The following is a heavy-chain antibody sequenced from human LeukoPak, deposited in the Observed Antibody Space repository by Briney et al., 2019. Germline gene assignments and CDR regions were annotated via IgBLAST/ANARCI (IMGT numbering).Heavy chain of an antibody. V-gene: IGHV1-69*05. J-gene: IGHJ5*02. CDR1: GGTFSSYA. CDR2: IIPIFGTA. CDR3: ARELRTYYDSSGPS. Sequence: EASVKVACKASGGTFSSYAISWVRQAPGQGLEWMGGIIPIFGTANYAQKFQGRVTITTDESTSTAYMELSSLRSEDTAVYYCARELRTYYDSSGPSWGQGTLVSVSS. D-gene: IGHD3-22*01.